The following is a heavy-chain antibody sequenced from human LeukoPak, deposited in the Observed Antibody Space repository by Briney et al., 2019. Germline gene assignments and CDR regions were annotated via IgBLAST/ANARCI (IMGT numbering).Heavy chain of an antibody. D-gene: IGHD3-3*01. CDR1: GGSISRYY. J-gene: IGHJ2*01. CDR3: ARETYDFWSGPPNWYFDL. CDR2: IYTSGST. Sequence: PETLSLTCIVSGGSISRYYWSWVRQPAGGGLEWIGRIYTSGSTNYNPSLKSRVTISVDTSKNQFSLKLSSVTAADTAVYYCARETYDFWSGPPNWYFDLWGRGTLVTVSS. V-gene: IGHV4-4*07.